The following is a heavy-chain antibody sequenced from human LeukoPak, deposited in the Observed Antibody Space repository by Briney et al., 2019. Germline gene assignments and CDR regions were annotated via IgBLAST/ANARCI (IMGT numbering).Heavy chain of an antibody. CDR2: IYYSGST. J-gene: IGHJ4*02. Sequence: PSETLSLTCTVSGGSISSGGYYWSWIRQHPGKGLEWIGYIYYSGSTYYNPSLKSRVTISVDKSKNQFSLKLSSVTAADTAVYYCARYISAIFDYWGQGTLVTVSS. CDR3: ARYISAIFDY. CDR1: GGSISSGGYY. V-gene: IGHV4-31*03.